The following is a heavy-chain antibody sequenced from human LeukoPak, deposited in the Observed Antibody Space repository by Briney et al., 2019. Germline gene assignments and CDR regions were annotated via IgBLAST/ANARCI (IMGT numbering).Heavy chain of an antibody. CDR1: GGTFISYA. D-gene: IGHD1-20*01. J-gene: IGHJ4*02. CDR2: IIPIFGTA. Sequence: ASVKVSCKASGGTFISYAISWVRQAPGQGLEWMGGIIPIFGTANYAQKFQGRVTITADESTSTAYMELSSLRSEDTAVYYCARDPYNWNDAFDYWGQGTLVTVSS. CDR3: ARDPYNWNDAFDY. V-gene: IGHV1-69*13.